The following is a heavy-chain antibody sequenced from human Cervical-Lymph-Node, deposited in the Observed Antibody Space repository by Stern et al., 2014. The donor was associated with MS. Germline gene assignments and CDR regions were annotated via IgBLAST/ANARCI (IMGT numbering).Heavy chain of an antibody. D-gene: IGHD6-19*01. CDR3: AKDLGAQWLDPQRVIDY. J-gene: IGHJ4*02. CDR1: GFTFSTYG. CDR2: ISYDGGNK. Sequence: QVQLVESGGGVVQPGRSLRLSCAASGFTFSTYGIHWVRQAPGKGLEWVAVISYDGGNKYYADSVKGRFTISRDNSKNTLYLQMNSLRAEDTAVYYCAKDLGAQWLDPQRVIDYWGQGTLVTVSS. V-gene: IGHV3-30*18.